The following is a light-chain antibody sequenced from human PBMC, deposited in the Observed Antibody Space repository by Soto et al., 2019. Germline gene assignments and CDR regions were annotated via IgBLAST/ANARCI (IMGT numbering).Light chain of an antibody. J-gene: IGKJ4*01. CDR2: DAS. V-gene: IGKV3-11*01. CDR1: QSVNKS. CDR3: QQSSYWLT. Sequence: EIVLTQSPGTLVLSPGDRATLSCRASQSVNKSYVVWYQVKPGQAPRLLIYDASNRGTGIPARFSGSGSGTDFTLTISSLEHEDFAAYYCQQSSYWLTFGGGTKVDI.